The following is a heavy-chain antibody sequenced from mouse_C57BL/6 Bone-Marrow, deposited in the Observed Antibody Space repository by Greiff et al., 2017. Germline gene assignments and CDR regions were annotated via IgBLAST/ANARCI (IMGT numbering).Heavy chain of an antibody. CDR1: GFNIKDDY. V-gene: IGHV14-4*01. CDR3: TTLLITTLDY. CDR2: IDPENGDT. D-gene: IGHD1-1*01. Sequence: EVHLVESEAELVRPGASVKLSCTASGFNIKDDYMHWVKQRPEQGLEWIGWIDPENGDTEYASKFQGKATITADTSSNTAYLQLSSLTSEDTAVYYCTTLLITTLDYWGQGTSVTVSS. J-gene: IGHJ4*01.